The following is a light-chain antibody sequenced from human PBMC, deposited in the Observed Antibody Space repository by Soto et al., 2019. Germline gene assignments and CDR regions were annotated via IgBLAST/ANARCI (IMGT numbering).Light chain of an antibody. V-gene: IGKV3-11*01. J-gene: IGKJ5*01. Sequence: ILLTQSPATLSLSQWERATLSWRASQSVSSYLAWYQQKPGQAPRLLIYDASNRATGIPARFSGSGSGTDFTLTISSLEPEDFAVYYCQQRSNWPITFGQGTRLEIK. CDR2: DAS. CDR1: QSVSSY. CDR3: QQRSNWPIT.